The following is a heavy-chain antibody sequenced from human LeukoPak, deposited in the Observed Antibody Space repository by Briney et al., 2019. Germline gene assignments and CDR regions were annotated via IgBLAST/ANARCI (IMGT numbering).Heavy chain of an antibody. J-gene: IGHJ4*02. CDR3: ARDFASGYDYAY. CDR1: GGSISSSSYY. V-gene: IGHV4-39*07. D-gene: IGHD5-12*01. CDR2: IYYSGST. Sequence: SETLSLTCTVSGGSISSSSYYWGWIRQPPGKGLEWIGSIYYSGSTYYNPSLKSRVTISVDTSKNQFSLKLSSVTAADTAVYYCARDFASGYDYAYWGQGTLVTVSS.